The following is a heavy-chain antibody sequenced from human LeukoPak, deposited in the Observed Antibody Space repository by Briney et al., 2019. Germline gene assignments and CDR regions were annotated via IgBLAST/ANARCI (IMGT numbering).Heavy chain of an antibody. V-gene: IGHV3-23*01. D-gene: IGHD5-12*01. CDR2: IGSGGLTT. J-gene: IGHJ4*02. CDR3: AKSGATIWTFNY. Sequence: PGGPLRLSCTASGFIFGNYAMSWVRQAPGKGLEWISGIGSGGLTTHYTESVKGRFTISRDNSKNTLFLQVNSLRVDDTAIYYCAKSGATIWTFNYWGQGALVTVSP. CDR1: GFIFGNYA.